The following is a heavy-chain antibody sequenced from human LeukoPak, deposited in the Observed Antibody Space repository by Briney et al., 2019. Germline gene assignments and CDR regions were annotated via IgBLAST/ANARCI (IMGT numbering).Heavy chain of an antibody. J-gene: IGHJ4*02. CDR3: ARALTARGYGSSLDY. Sequence: PGGSLRLSCAASGFTFSSYAMHWVRQAPGKGLEWVAVISYDGSNKYYADPVKGRFTISRDNSKNTLYLQMNSLRAEDTAVYYCARALTARGYGSSLDYWGQGTLVTVSS. D-gene: IGHD6-6*01. CDR1: GFTFSSYA. CDR2: ISYDGSNK. V-gene: IGHV3-30*01.